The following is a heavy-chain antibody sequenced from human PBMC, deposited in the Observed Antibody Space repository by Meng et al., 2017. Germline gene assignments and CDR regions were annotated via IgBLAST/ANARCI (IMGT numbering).Heavy chain of an antibody. V-gene: IGHV1-18*01. Sequence: ASVKVSCKASGYTFTSYGISWVRQAPGQGLEWMGWISAYNGNTNYAQKLQGRVTMTTDTSTSTAYMGLMSLRSDDTAVYYCARDLDFWSGYPSDFDYWGQGTLVTVSS. CDR3: ARDLDFWSGYPSDFDY. J-gene: IGHJ4*02. CDR1: GYTFTSYG. D-gene: IGHD3-3*01. CDR2: ISAYNGNT.